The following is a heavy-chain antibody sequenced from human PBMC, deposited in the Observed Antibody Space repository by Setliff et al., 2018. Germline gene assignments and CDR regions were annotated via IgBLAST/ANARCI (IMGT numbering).Heavy chain of an antibody. V-gene: IGHV5-51*01. D-gene: IGHD2-2*01. Sequence: PGESLKISCKGSGYSFTSYWIGWVRQMPGKGLEWMGIIYPGDSDTRYSPSFQGQVTISADKSISTAYLQWSSLKASDTAMYYRARLGYCSSTSCSHFDYWGQGTLVTSPQ. J-gene: IGHJ4*02. CDR2: IYPGDSDT. CDR1: GYSFTSYW. CDR3: ARLGYCSSTSCSHFDY.